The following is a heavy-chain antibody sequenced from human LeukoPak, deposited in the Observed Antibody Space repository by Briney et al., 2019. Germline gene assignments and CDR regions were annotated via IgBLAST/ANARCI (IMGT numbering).Heavy chain of an antibody. CDR3: TRKADYYDLSGAYYYGMDV. CDR1: GGTFSSYA. J-gene: IGHJ6*02. CDR2: IIPIFGTA. Sequence: SVTVSCTASGGTFSSYAISWVRQAPGQGLEWMGGIIPIFGTANYAQKFQGRVTITADESTSTAYMELSSLRSEDTAVYYCTRKADYYDLSGAYYYGMDVWGQGTTVTVSS. D-gene: IGHD3-22*01. V-gene: IGHV1-69*13.